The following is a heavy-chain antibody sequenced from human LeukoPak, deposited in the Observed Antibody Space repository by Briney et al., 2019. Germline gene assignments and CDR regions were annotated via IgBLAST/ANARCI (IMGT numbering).Heavy chain of an antibody. J-gene: IGHJ4*01. V-gene: IGHV4-34*01. CDR1: GESFSGYF. D-gene: IGHD1-26*01. Sequence: SETLSLTCAVYGESFSGYFWTWIRQPPGKGLEWIGEINHSGSTNYNPSLKSRVSISVDTSKNQFSLKVTSPTAADTAVYYCARAFHPPDFAFGSATYFFDLWGQATLVTV. CDR2: INHSGST. CDR3: ARAFHPPDFAFGSATYFFDL.